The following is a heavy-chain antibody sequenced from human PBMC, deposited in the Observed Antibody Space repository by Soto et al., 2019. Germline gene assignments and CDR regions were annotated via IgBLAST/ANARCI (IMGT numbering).Heavy chain of an antibody. V-gene: IGHV2-5*02. D-gene: IGHD3-9*01. CDR2: IYWDDDK. J-gene: IGHJ5*02. CDR3: AHSPLYYDILTGYPPMPDNWFDP. CDR1: GFSLSTSGVG. Sequence: QITLKESGPPLVKPTQTLTLTCTFSGFSLSTSGVGVGWIRQPPGKALEWLALIYWDDDKRYSPSLKSRLTITKDASKNQVVLTMTNMDPVDTAPYYCAHSPLYYDILTGYPPMPDNWFDPWGQGTLVTVSS.